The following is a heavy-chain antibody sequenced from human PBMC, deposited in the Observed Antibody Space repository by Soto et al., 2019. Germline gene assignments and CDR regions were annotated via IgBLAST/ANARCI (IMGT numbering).Heavy chain of an antibody. J-gene: IGHJ4*02. D-gene: IGHD3-3*01. CDR1: GFTFSSYG. CDR2: IWYDGSNK. CDR3: ARDSRFLEWILYYFDY. V-gene: IGHV3-33*01. Sequence: GGSLRLSCAASGFTFSSYGMHWVRQAPGKGLEWVAVIWYDGSNKYYADSVKGRFTISRDNSRNTLYLQMNSLRAEDTALYYCARDSRFLEWILYYFDYWGQGTLVTVSS.